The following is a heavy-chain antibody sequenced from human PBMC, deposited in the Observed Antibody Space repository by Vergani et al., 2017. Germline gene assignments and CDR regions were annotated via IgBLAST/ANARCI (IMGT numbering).Heavy chain of an antibody. D-gene: IGHD3-16*02. J-gene: IGHJ3*02. CDR1: GGSISSGGYY. V-gene: IGHV4-31*03. CDR2: IYYSGST. CDR3: ARGGLSSAFDI. Sequence: QVQLQESGPGLVKPSQTLSLTCTVSGGSISSGGYYWSWIRQHPGKGLEWIGYIYYSGSTYYNPSLRSRVTISVDTSKNQFSLKLSSVAAADTAVSYCARGGLSSAFDIWGQGTMVTVSS.